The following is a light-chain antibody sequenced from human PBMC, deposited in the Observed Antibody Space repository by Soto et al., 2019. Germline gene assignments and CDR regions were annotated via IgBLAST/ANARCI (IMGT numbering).Light chain of an antibody. J-gene: IGLJ2*01. V-gene: IGLV2-11*01. CDR3: CSYAGSVV. CDR1: SSDVSGYNY. CDR2: DVS. Sequence: QSALTQPRSVSGSPGQSVTISCTGTSSDVSGYNYVSWYQQYPGKAPKLMIYDVSKRPSGVPDRFSGSKSGNTASLTISVLQAEDEADYYCCSYAGSVVFGGGTKVTVL.